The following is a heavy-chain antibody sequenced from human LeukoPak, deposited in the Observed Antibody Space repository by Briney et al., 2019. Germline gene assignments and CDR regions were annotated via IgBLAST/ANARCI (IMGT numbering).Heavy chain of an antibody. V-gene: IGHV3-73*01. CDR2: IRSKTNNYET. Sequence: GGSLRLSCAASGFTFSSYTIHWVRQASGKGLEWVGRIRSKTNNYETGYAASVKGRFLISRDDSRNMSYLQMNNLKTEDTAVYYCQAYYYYYMDVWGKGTTVTVS. CDR1: GFTFSSYT. J-gene: IGHJ6*03. CDR3: QAYYYYYMDV.